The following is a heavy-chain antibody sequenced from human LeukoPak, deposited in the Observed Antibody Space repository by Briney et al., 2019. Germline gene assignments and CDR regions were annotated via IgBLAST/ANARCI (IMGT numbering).Heavy chain of an antibody. CDR3: ARGRPHGNDY. D-gene: IGHD4-23*01. Sequence: PGGSLRLSCAASGFTFSSYWMNWVRQAPGKGLVWVSRIASDGSSTTYAGSVKGRFSISRDNAKNTLYLQVNSLRVEDTAVYYCARGRPHGNDYWGQGTLVTVSS. CDR2: IASDGSST. J-gene: IGHJ4*02. CDR1: GFTFSSYW. V-gene: IGHV3-74*01.